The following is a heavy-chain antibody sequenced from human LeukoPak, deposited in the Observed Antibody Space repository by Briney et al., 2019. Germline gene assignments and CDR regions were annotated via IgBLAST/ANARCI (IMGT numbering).Heavy chain of an antibody. D-gene: IGHD3-3*01. J-gene: IGHJ4*02. V-gene: IGHV1-2*02. CDR1: GYTFTGYY. CDR2: INPNSGGT. Sequence: GASVKVSCKASGYTFTGYYMHWVRQAPGQELEWMGWINPNSGGTNYAQKFQGRVTMTRDTSISTAYMELSRLRSDDTAVYYCAREVADFWSGYPDYWGQGTLVTVSS. CDR3: AREVADFWSGYPDY.